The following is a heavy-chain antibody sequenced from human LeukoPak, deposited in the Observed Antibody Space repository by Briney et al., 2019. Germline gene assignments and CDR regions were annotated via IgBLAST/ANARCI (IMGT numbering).Heavy chain of an antibody. V-gene: IGHV3-23*01. CDR1: GVTFSSYA. D-gene: IGHD1-26*01. CDR2: ISGSGGST. J-gene: IGHJ6*03. Sequence: GGSLRLSCVVPGVTFSSYAMSWVRQAPGKGLEWVSGISGSGGSTYYADSVKGRFTISRENTKNTLYLQMNTLRVEDTAVYYCARSGGAAYYYYMDVWGKGTTVTVSS. CDR3: ARSGGAAYYYYMDV.